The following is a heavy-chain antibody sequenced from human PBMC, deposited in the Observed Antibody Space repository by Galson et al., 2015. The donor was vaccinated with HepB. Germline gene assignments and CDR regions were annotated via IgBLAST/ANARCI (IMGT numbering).Heavy chain of an antibody. V-gene: IGHV1-18*01. CDR1: GYTFTSYG. CDR3: ARDHAITYYYGSGSYWWFDP. Sequence: SVKVSCKASGYTFTSYGISWVRQAPGQGLEWMGWISAYNGNTNYAQKLQGRVTMTTDTSTSTAYMELRSLRSDDTAVYYCARDHAITYYYGSGSYWWFDPWGQGTLVTVSS. J-gene: IGHJ5*02. CDR2: ISAYNGNT. D-gene: IGHD3-10*01.